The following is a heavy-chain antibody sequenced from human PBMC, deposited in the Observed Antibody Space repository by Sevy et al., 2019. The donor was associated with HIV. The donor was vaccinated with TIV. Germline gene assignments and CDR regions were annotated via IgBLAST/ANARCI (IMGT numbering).Heavy chain of an antibody. V-gene: IGHV3-23*01. CDR3: AREGCTKPHDY. CDR2: LSFGCGEI. D-gene: IGHD2-8*01. CDR1: GFTFSKYS. J-gene: IGHJ4*02. Sequence: GGSLRLSCAASGFTFSKYSMSWVRQPPGKGLEWVSTLSFGCGEINYEDSVKGRFTISRDNSKSPVYLQMNNLRPEETAVYYGAREGCTKPHDYWGQGTLVTVSS.